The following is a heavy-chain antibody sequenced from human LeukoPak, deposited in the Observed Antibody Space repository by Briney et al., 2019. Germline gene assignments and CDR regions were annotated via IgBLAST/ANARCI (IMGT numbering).Heavy chain of an antibody. D-gene: IGHD4-17*01. CDR1: GFTFSSYA. CDR2: ISYDGSNK. J-gene: IGHJ3*02. V-gene: IGHV3-30*04. CDR3: ARDQGYGDYAEGHDAFDI. Sequence: QPGGSLRLSCAASGFTFSSYAMHWVRQAPGKGLEWAAVISYDGSNKYYADSVKGRFTISRDNSKNTLYLQMNSLRAEDTAVYYCARDQGYGDYAEGHDAFDIWGQGTMVTVSS.